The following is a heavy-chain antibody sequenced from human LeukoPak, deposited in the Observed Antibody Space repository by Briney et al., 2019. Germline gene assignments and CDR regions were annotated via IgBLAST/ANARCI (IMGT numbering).Heavy chain of an antibody. CDR1: GGSISSSSYY. J-gene: IGHJ3*02. V-gene: IGHV4-39*07. CDR3: ARDRAYYDSSGYYKWEAFDI. D-gene: IGHD3-22*01. CDR2: IYYSGST. Sequence: SETLSLTCTVSGGSISSSSYYWGWIRQPPGKGLEWIGSIYYSGSTYYNPSLKSRVTISVDTSKNQFSLKLSSVNAADTAVYYCARDRAYYDSSGYYKWEAFDIWGQGTMVTVSS.